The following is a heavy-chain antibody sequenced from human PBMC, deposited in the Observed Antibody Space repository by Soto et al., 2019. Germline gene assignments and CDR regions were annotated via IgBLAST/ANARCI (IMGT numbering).Heavy chain of an antibody. Sequence: GESLKISSKGSGYSFTSYWISWVRQMPGKGLEWMGRIDPSDSYTNYSPSFQGHVTISADKSISTAYLQWSSLKASDTAMYYCATTYYYDSSVGNGYYYYGMDVWGQGTTVTVSS. D-gene: IGHD3-22*01. CDR3: ATTYYYDSSVGNGYYYYGMDV. CDR2: IDPSDSYT. CDR1: GYSFTSYW. V-gene: IGHV5-10-1*01. J-gene: IGHJ6*02.